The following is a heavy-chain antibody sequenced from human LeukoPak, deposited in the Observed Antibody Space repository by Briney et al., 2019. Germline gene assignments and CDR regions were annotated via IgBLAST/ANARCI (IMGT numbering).Heavy chain of an antibody. J-gene: IGHJ4*02. CDR1: GGSLTSYY. V-gene: IGHV4-59*01. CDR3: ARSGGTYGPLGY. Sequence: TSETLSLTCTVSGGSLTSYYWSWLRQPPGKGLEGIGYMYNSGSTNYNPSIKCRVNISIDTSKNQFCLKLSSVTAADTAVYYCARSGGTYGPLGYWGQGTLVTVSS. D-gene: IGHD1-26*01. CDR2: MYNSGST.